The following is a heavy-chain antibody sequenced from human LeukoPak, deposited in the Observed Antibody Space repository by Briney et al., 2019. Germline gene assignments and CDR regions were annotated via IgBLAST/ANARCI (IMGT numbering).Heavy chain of an antibody. J-gene: IGHJ4*02. D-gene: IGHD3-10*01. CDR1: GLTFSSHW. Sequence: GGSLRLSCAASGLTFSSHWMHWVRQAPGKGLVWVSRITNDGSSTTYADSVKGRFTISRDNAKNSLYLQMNSLRAEDTAVYYCARSSDDFDYWGQGTLVTVSS. CDR2: ITNDGSST. CDR3: ARSSDDFDY. V-gene: IGHV3-74*01.